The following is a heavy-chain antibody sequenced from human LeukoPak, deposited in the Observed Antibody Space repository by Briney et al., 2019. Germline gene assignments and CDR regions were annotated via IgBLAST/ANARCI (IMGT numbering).Heavy chain of an antibody. V-gene: IGHV4-61*02. D-gene: IGHD6-19*01. Sequence: PSQTLSLTCTVSGGSISSGSYYWSWIRQPAGKGLEWIGRIYTNGSTNYNPSLKSRVTISVDTSKNQFSLKLSSVTAADTAVYYCARSSGWYGDAFDIWGQGTMVTVSS. CDR1: GGSISSGSYY. CDR3: ARSSGWYGDAFDI. J-gene: IGHJ3*02. CDR2: IYTNGST.